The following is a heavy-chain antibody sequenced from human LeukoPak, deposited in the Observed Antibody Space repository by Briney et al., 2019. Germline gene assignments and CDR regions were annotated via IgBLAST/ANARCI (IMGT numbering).Heavy chain of an antibody. CDR1: GYTFTSYY. D-gene: IGHD6-13*01. Sequence: ASVKVSCKASGYTFTSYYMHWVRQAPGQGLEWMGIINPSGGSTSYAQKFQGRVTMTRDTSISTAYMELSRLRSDDTAVYYCARVEPIAAAGFDYWGQGTLVTVSS. CDR3: ARVEPIAAAGFDY. J-gene: IGHJ4*02. CDR2: INPSGGST. V-gene: IGHV1-46*01.